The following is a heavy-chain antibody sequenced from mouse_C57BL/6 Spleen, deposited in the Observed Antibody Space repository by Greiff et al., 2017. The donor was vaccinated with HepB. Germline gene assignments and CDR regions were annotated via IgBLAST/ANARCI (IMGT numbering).Heavy chain of an antibody. CDR3: ARDYYYFEY. D-gene: IGHD1-1*02. J-gene: IGHJ2*01. Sequence: EVQLQQSGPELVKPGASVKISCKASGYTFTDYYMNWVKQSHGKSLEWIGDINPNNGGTSYNQKFKGKATLTVDKSSSTAYMELRSLTSEDSAVYYCARDYYYFEYWGQGTTLAVSS. V-gene: IGHV1-26*01. CDR2: INPNNGGT. CDR1: GYTFTDYY.